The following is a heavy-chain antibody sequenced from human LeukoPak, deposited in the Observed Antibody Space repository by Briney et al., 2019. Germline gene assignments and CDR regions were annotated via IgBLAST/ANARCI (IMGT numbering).Heavy chain of an antibody. CDR2: IIPIFGTA. D-gene: IGHD2-15*01. V-gene: IGHV1-69*13. Sequence: GASVKVSCKASGGTFSSYAISWVRQAPGQGLEWMGGIIPIFGTANYAQKFQGRVTITADESTSTAYMELSSLRSEDTAVYYCARLGGCSGGSCYPWGQGTLVTVSS. J-gene: IGHJ5*02. CDR3: ARLGGCSGGSCYP. CDR1: GGTFSSYA.